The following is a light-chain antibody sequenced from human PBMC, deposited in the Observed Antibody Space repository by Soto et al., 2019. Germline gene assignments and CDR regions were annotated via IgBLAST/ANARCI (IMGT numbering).Light chain of an antibody. V-gene: IGKV3-20*01. CDR1: QSVSSIY. Sequence: EIVLTQSPGTLSLSPGERATLSCRASQSVSSIYLAWYQQKPGQAPRLLIYGASSRATGIPDRFSGSGSGTDFTLTISRLEPEDFAVYYCQQYGISRWTFGQGTKLDIK. J-gene: IGKJ1*01. CDR2: GAS. CDR3: QQYGISRWT.